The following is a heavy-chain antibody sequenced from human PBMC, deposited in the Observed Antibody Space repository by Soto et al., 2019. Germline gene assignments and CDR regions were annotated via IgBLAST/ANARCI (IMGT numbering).Heavy chain of an antibody. CDR1: WGSFSGYY. CDR3: ARLWFGGPFDP. J-gene: IGHJ5*02. D-gene: IGHD3-10*01. Sequence: PSETLSLTCAVYWGSFSGYYWSWIRQPPGKGLEWIGEINHSGSTNYNPSLKSRVTISVDTSKNQFSLKLSSVTAADTAVYYCARLWFGGPFDPSGQGTLVTVSS. V-gene: IGHV4-34*01. CDR2: INHSGST.